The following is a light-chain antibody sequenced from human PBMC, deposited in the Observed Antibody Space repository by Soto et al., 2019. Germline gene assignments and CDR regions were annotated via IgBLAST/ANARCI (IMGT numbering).Light chain of an antibody. V-gene: IGLV2-14*01. CDR3: RSHTCSSPFD. J-gene: IGLJ1*01. CDR1: SSYVGGYNY. Sequence: ALTQPASVSGSPGQSITISCAGTSSYVGGYNYVSWYQQHPGKAPKLMIYDVSNRPSGVSNRFSGSKSGNTASLTISGLQAEDEADYYCRSHTCSSPFDLGSGSKFPVL. CDR2: DVS.